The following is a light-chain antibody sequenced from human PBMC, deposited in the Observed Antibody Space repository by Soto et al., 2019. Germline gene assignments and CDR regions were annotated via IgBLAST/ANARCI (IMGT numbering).Light chain of an antibody. CDR2: GAS. J-gene: IGKJ2*01. Sequence: EIVLTQSPGTLSLSPGERATLSCRVSQSVSSSYLAWYRQKPGQAPRLLIYGASRRATGIPDRFSGSGSGTDFTLTISRLEPADFAVYYWQHYGSSPGYTFGQGTKLEIK. CDR1: QSVSSSY. V-gene: IGKV3-20*01. CDR3: QHYGSSPGYT.